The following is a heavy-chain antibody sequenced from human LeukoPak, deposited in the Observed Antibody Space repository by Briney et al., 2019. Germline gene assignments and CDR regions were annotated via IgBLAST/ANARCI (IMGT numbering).Heavy chain of an antibody. Sequence: GGSLRLSCAASGFTFSSYGMHWVRQAPGKGLEWVAVIWYGGSNKYYADSVKGRFTISRDNSKNTLYLQMNSLRAEDTAVYYCAKERYDFWSGYRQGGAFDIWGQGTMVTVSS. CDR3: AKERYDFWSGYRQGGAFDI. V-gene: IGHV3-30*02. J-gene: IGHJ3*02. D-gene: IGHD3-3*01. CDR2: IWYGGSNK. CDR1: GFTFSSYG.